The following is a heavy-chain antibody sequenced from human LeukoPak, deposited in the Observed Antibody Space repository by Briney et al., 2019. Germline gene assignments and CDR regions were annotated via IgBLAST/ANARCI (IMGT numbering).Heavy chain of an antibody. Sequence: ASVKVSCKASGYTFTGYYMHWVRQAPGQGLEWMGRINPNSGGTNYAQKFQGRVTMTRDTSISTAYMELSRLRSGDTAVYYCASGAAALMDYGMDVWGQGTTVTVSS. CDR3: ASGAAALMDYGMDV. V-gene: IGHV1-2*06. D-gene: IGHD6-13*01. J-gene: IGHJ6*02. CDR1: GYTFTGYY. CDR2: INPNSGGT.